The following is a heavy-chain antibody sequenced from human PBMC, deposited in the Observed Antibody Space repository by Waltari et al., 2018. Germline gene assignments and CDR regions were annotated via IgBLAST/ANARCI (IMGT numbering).Heavy chain of an antibody. CDR1: GYSISSGYY. CDR2: IYHSGST. Sequence: QVQLQESGPGLVKPSETLSLTCTVSGYSISSGYYWIRQPPGKGLEWIGSIYHSGSTYSNPSLKSRVTISVDTSKNQFSLKLSSVTAADTAVYYCARDLRYFDWLSATRYYYYYMDVWGKGTTVTVSS. J-gene: IGHJ6*03. CDR3: ARDLRYFDWLSATRYYYYYMDV. D-gene: IGHD3-9*01. V-gene: IGHV4-38-2*02.